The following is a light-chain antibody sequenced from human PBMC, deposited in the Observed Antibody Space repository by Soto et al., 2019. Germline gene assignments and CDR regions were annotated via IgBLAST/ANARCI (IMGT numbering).Light chain of an antibody. J-gene: IGKJ5*01. Sequence: DIQITQSPSTLSASVGDRVAITCRASECISRWLAWYQQKPGKSPKLLIYDASSLESGVSSRFSGSGSGTDFTLTIDRLQSEDFATYYCQYSSSDLINFGQGTRLEIK. CDR2: DAS. V-gene: IGKV1-5*01. CDR3: QYSSSDLIN. CDR1: ECISRW.